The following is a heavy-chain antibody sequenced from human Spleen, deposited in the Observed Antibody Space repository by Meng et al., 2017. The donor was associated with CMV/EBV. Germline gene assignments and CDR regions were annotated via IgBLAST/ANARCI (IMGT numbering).Heavy chain of an antibody. Sequence: LSLTCAVYGGSLTDYYWSWIRQSPETGLEWIGDISHSGSTNYVPSLKSRVTISVDTSNNQFSLRLTSVTAADTAVYYCARGRTDFDSWGQGSLVTVSS. CDR1: GGSLTDYY. D-gene: IGHD1-1*01. CDR3: ARGRTDFDS. J-gene: IGHJ4*02. CDR2: ISHSGST. V-gene: IGHV4-34*01.